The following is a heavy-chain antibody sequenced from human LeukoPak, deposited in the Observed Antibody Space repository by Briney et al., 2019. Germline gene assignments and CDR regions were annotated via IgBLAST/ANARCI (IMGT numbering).Heavy chain of an antibody. J-gene: IGHJ5*02. D-gene: IGHD3-22*01. CDR2: MYYSGST. CDR3: ARPYYYDSRIDP. CDR1: GGSISSGDYY. Sequence: SETLSLTCTVSGGSISSGDYYWSWVRQPPGKGLEWIGYMYYSGSTYYNPSLKSRVTISVDTSKNQFSLKLSSVTAADTAVYYCARPYYYDSRIDPWGQGTLVTVSS. V-gene: IGHV4-30-4*01.